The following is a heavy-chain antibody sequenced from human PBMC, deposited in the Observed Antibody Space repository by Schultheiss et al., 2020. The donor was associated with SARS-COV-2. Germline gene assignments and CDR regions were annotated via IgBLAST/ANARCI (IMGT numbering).Heavy chain of an antibody. Sequence: SVKVSCKASGGTFSSYAISWVRQAPGQGLEWMGGIIPIFGTANYAQKFQGRVTITADESTSTAYMELSSLRSEDTAVYYCAKGPLKIVVVHLDYWGQGTLVTVSS. CDR2: IIPIFGTA. CDR3: AKGPLKIVVVHLDY. CDR1: GGTFSSYA. J-gene: IGHJ4*02. D-gene: IGHD3-22*01. V-gene: IGHV1-69*13.